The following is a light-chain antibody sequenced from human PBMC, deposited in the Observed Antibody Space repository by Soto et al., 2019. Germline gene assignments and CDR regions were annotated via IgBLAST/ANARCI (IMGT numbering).Light chain of an antibody. Sequence: DIQMTQSPSTLSSSLGDRVTLTCRARQTISIWLAWYQQKPGKAHKLLIYDASILESGVPSRLSGSGSGTEFTLTISSLQPDDFATYYCQQYNSYRTFGQGTKVDIK. CDR1: QTISIW. CDR2: DAS. J-gene: IGKJ1*01. V-gene: IGKV1-5*01. CDR3: QQYNSYRT.